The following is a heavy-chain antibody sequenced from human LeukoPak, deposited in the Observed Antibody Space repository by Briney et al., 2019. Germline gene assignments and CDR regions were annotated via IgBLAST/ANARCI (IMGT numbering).Heavy chain of an antibody. CDR3: ARAAASTDTNYYYYMDV. CDR2: IIPIFGTA. J-gene: IGHJ6*03. V-gene: IGHV1-69*13. Sequence: SVKVSCKASGYTFTTYDINWVRQATGQGLEWMGGIIPIFGTANYAQKFQGRVTITADESTNTAYMELSSLRSEDTAVYYCARAAASTDTNYYYYMDVWGKGTTVTISS. CDR1: GYTFTTYD. D-gene: IGHD6-13*01.